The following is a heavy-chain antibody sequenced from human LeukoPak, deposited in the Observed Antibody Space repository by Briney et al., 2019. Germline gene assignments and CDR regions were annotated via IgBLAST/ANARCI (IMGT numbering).Heavy chain of an antibody. Sequence: SETLSLTCTVSGGSISSGSYYWSWIRQPAGKGLEWIGRIYTSGSTNYNPSLKSRVTISVGTSKNQFSLKLSSVTAADTAVYYCASGIAAAGRKARIDYWGQGTLVTVSS. D-gene: IGHD6-13*01. CDR1: GGSISSGSYY. CDR3: ASGIAAAGRKARIDY. V-gene: IGHV4-61*02. CDR2: IYTSGST. J-gene: IGHJ4*02.